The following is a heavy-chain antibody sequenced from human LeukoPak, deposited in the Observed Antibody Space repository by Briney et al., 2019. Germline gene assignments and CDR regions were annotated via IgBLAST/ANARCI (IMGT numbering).Heavy chain of an antibody. J-gene: IGHJ5*02. V-gene: IGHV4-39*01. CDR1: GGSISSSSYY. Sequence: SETLSLTCTVSGGSISSSSYYWGWIRQPPGKGLEYIVSIYYSGSTYYNPSLKSRVTISVDTSKNQFSLKLSSVTAADTAVYYCARQSPMIVVFDRAYNWFDPWGQGTLVTVSS. D-gene: IGHD3-22*01. CDR3: ARQSPMIVVFDRAYNWFDP. CDR2: IYYSGST.